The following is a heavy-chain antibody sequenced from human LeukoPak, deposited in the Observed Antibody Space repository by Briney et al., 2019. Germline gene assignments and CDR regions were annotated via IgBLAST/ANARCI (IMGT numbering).Heavy chain of an antibody. CDR3: AKSRGYYYEKSGPADY. CDR2: ISFTSGTI. V-gene: IGHV3-48*04. Sequence: GGSLRLSCAASGLSFSRSSINWVRQAPGKGLEWVSYISFTSGTIYYADSVKGRFTVSRDNAKNSSFLQLDVLRAEDTAVYYCAKSRGYYYEKSGPADYWGQGTLVTVSS. J-gene: IGHJ4*02. CDR1: GLSFSRSS. D-gene: IGHD3-22*01.